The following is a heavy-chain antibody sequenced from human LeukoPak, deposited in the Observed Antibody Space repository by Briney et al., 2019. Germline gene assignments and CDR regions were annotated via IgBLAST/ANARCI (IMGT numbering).Heavy chain of an antibody. CDR1: GFTSSSYA. V-gene: IGHV3-23*01. Sequence: GGSLRLSCAASGFTSSSYAMNWVRQAPGKGLEWVSAVRGGDAGTSYADSVKGRFTISRDNSKNTLYLQMNSLRADDTAVYYCAKNRGGSYYSGSDYWGQGTLVTVSS. CDR2: VRGGDAGT. CDR3: AKNRGGSYYSGSDY. J-gene: IGHJ4*02. D-gene: IGHD1-26*01.